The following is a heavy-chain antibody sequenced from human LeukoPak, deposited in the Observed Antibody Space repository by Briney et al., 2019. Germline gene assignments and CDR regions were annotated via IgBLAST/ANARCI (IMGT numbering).Heavy chain of an antibody. CDR1: GFTFSSYA. CDR2: ISGSGGST. CDR3: AKGLVPAAILNPFDY. J-gene: IGHJ4*02. D-gene: IGHD2-2*02. V-gene: IGHV3-23*01. Sequence: GGSLRLSCAASGFTFSSYAMSWVRQAPGKGLEWVSAISGSGGSTYYADSVKGRFTISRDNSENTLYLQMNSLRAEDTAVHYCAKGLVPAAILNPFDYWGQGTLVTVSS.